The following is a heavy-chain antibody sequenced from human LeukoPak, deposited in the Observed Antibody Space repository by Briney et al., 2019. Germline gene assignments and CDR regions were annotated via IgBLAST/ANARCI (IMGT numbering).Heavy chain of an antibody. CDR3: ARGHLVVPAAIDY. J-gene: IGHJ4*02. CDR1: GYTFTSYD. V-gene: IGHV1-8*01. D-gene: IGHD2-2*02. CDR2: MNPNSGNT. Sequence: ASVTVSYKASGYTFTSYDINWVRQATGQGLEWMGWMNPNSGNTGYAQKFQGRVTITRNTSISTAYMELSSLRSEDTAVYYCARGHLVVPAAIDYWGQGTLVTVSS.